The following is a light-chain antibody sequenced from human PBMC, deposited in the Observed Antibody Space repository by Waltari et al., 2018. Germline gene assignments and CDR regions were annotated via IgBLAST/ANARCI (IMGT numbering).Light chain of an antibody. Sequence: EIVFTQSPDTLSLSPGDRDPLSCRASQSLNRALAWHQQKPGQAPRPLIYGVSTRATGIPDRFSGSGSGADFSLTITRLKPEDFAVYYCQHYLRLPVAFGQGTKVDIK. J-gene: IGKJ1*01. CDR2: GVS. CDR1: QSLNRA. CDR3: QHYLRLPVA. V-gene: IGKV3-20*01.